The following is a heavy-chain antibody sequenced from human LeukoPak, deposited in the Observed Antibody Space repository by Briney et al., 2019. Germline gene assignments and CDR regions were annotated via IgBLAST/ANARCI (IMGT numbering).Heavy chain of an antibody. CDR2: IYTSGST. V-gene: IGHV4-61*02. D-gene: IGHD6-13*01. Sequence: PSETLSLTCTVSGGSISSGSYYWSWIRQPAGKGLVWIGRIYTSGSTNYNPSLKSRVTISVDTSKNQFSLKLSSVTAADTAVYYCARGGSSSWYGDAFDIWGQGTMVTVSS. CDR3: ARGGSSSWYGDAFDI. J-gene: IGHJ3*02. CDR1: GGSISSGSYY.